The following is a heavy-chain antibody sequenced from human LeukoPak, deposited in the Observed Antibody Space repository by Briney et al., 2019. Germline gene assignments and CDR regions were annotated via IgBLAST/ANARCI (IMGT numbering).Heavy chain of an antibody. CDR2: IYPGDSDT. CDR1: GYSFTSYW. J-gene: IGHJ4*02. D-gene: IGHD6-19*01. V-gene: IGHV5-51*01. CDR3: ARGGGYSSGWYRIVNVFDY. Sequence: GESLKISCKGSGYSFTSYWIGWVRQMPGKGLGWMGIIYPGDSDTRYSPSFQGQVTISADKSISTAYLQWSSLKASDTAMYYCARGGGYSSGWYRIVNVFDYWGQGTLVTVSS.